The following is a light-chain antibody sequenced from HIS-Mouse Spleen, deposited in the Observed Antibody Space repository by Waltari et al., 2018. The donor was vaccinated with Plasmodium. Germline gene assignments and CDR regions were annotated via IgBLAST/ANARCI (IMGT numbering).Light chain of an antibody. CDR3: YSTDSSGNHRV. J-gene: IGLJ3*02. CDR1: ALPTKY. V-gene: IGLV3-10*01. CDR2: EDS. Sequence: SSELTQPPSVSLSPAQTARITCSGDALPTKYAYWYQQKSGQAPVLVIYEDSKRPSGIPERFSGSSSGTMATLTISGAQVEDEADYYCYSTDSSGNHRVFGGGTKLTVL.